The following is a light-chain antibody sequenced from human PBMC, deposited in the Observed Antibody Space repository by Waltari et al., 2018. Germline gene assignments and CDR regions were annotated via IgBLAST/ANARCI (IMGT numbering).Light chain of an antibody. CDR3: QQYNDYPYT. J-gene: IGKJ2*01. V-gene: IGKV1-5*03. Sequence: DIQMTQSPSTLSASIGDRVTITCRASQSFSKWLAWYQQKPGKAPKLLIHQASTLRSVVPSRFSGSESGTEFILTINSLQTDDFATYFCQQYNDYPYTFGQGTKLEIK. CDR1: QSFSKW. CDR2: QAS.